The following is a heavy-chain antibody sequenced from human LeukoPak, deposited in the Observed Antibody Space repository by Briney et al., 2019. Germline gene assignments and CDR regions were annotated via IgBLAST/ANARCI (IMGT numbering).Heavy chain of an antibody. D-gene: IGHD6-6*01. CDR1: GFTFSSYS. V-gene: IGHV3-21*01. Sequence: SGGSLRLSCAASGFTFSSYSMNWVRQVPGKGLGWVSSISSGSSYIYYGDSVKGRFTISRDNAKNTLYLQMNSLRAEDTAVYYCAREVRTIAARPPYFDYWGQGTLVTVSS. J-gene: IGHJ4*02. CDR3: AREVRTIAARPPYFDY. CDR2: ISSGSSYI.